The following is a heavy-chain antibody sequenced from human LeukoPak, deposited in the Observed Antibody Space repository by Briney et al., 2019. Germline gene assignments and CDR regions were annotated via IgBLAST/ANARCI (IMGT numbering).Heavy chain of an antibody. Sequence: GGSLRLSCAASGFTFSSYAMSWVRQAPGKGLEWVSAISGSGGSTYYADSVKGRFTISRDNSKNTLCLQMNSLRAEDTAVYYCAKGLAVAQYYFDYWGQGTLVTVSS. J-gene: IGHJ4*02. CDR3: AKGLAVAQYYFDY. CDR2: ISGSGGST. CDR1: GFTFSSYA. D-gene: IGHD6-19*01. V-gene: IGHV3-23*01.